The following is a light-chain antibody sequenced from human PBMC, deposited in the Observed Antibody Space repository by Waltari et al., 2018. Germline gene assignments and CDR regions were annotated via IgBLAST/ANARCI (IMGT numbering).Light chain of an antibody. CDR1: QTVRATY. CDR3: QQYDVSPLT. J-gene: IGKJ4*01. CDR2: ETS. Sequence: EIVLTQSPGTLSLSPGERATLSCRASQTVRATYLAWYQQKPGQPPTLVIHETSIRATGIPDRFSGSGSGTDFSLTISSLEPEDFAVYYCQQYDVSPLTFGGGTKVETK. V-gene: IGKV3-20*01.